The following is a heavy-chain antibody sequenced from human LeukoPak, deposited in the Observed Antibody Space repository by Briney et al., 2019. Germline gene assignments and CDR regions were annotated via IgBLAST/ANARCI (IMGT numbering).Heavy chain of an antibody. CDR3: AKSDGYSLIDY. CDR2: IYYTGPT. V-gene: IGHV4-39*01. CDR1: GVSISTSRYY. J-gene: IGHJ4*02. D-gene: IGHD2-21*02. Sequence: SETLSLTCTVSGVSISTSRYYWGWIRQPPGKGLEWIGNIYYTGPTYYNASLESRVTISLDTSKNQFFLKLNSVTAADTAMYYCAKSDGYSLIDYLGQGTLVTVSS.